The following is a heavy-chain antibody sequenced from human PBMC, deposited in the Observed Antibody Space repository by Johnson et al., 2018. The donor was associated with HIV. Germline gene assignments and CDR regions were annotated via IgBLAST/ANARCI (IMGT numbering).Heavy chain of an antibody. D-gene: IGHD1-14*01. Sequence: QVQLVESGGGVVQPGRSLRLSCAASGFTFSSYAMHWVRQAPGKGLEWVAVISYGGSNKFYADSVKGRFTISRDNSKNTLYLQMNSLRHEDTAVYYCAREQGELRRTHAFDIWGQGTMVTVSS. CDR3: AREQGELRRTHAFDI. J-gene: IGHJ3*02. CDR1: GFTFSSYA. CDR2: ISYGGSNK. V-gene: IGHV3-30*04.